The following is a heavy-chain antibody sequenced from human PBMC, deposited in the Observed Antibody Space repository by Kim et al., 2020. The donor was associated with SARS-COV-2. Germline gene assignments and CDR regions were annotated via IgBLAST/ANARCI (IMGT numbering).Heavy chain of an antibody. Sequence: GGSLRLSCAASGFSVSNNYMSWVRQAPGKGLEWVSVIYSGGSTYYADSMKGRFTISRDNSKNTLYLQMNSLRFGDTAVYYFARARIAALDAFDIWGHGP. V-gene: IGHV3-53*01. CDR2: IYSGGST. J-gene: IGHJ3*02. D-gene: IGHD6-13*01. CDR3: ARARIAALDAFDI. CDR1: GFSVSNNY.